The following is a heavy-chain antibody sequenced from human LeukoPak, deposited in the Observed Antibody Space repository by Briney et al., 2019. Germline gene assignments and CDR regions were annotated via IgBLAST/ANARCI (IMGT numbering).Heavy chain of an antibody. D-gene: IGHD4/OR15-4a*01. J-gene: IGHJ4*02. CDR1: GFIFRNYA. CDR2: ISANGGGT. CDR3: AKESGALGAPLYDY. Sequence: GGSLRLSCGASGFIFRNYAMSWVRQAPGEGLEWVSGISANGGGTYYADSVKGRFTISRDNSRNMLYLQMNSLRAEDTAVYYCAKESGALGAPLYDYWGQGTLVTGSS. V-gene: IGHV3-23*01.